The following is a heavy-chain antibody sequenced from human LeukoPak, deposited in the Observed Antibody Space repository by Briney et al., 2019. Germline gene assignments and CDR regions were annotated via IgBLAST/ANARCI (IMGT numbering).Heavy chain of an antibody. D-gene: IGHD4-17*01. CDR2: IYHSGTT. J-gene: IGHJ4*02. V-gene: IGHV4-4*02. Sequence: PGGSLRLSCAASGVTFSSFWMSWVRQAPGRGLEWIGEIYHSGTTSYNPSLQSRVTMSVDKSKNQFSLKLSSVTAADTAVYYCATYFYGEYGSYYFDYWGQGTLVTVSS. CDR3: ATYFYGEYGSYYFDY. CDR1: GVTFSSFW.